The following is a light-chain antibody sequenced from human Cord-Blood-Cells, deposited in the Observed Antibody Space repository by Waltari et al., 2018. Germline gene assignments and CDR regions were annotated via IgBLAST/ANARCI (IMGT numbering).Light chain of an antibody. CDR3: QQYYSTPYT. Sequence: DIVMTQSPNSLAVSLGAMAPIHGKSSQSVLYSSNNKNYLAWYQQKPGQPPKLLIYWASTRESGVPDRFSGSGSGTDFTLTISSLQAEDVAVYYCQQYYSTPYTFGQGTKLEIK. CDR2: WAS. J-gene: IGKJ2*01. CDR1: QSVLYSSNNKNY. V-gene: IGKV4-1*01.